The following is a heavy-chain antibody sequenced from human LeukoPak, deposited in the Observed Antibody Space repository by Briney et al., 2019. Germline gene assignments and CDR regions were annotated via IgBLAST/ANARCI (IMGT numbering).Heavy chain of an antibody. CDR2: ISGSGGST. J-gene: IGHJ5*02. CDR1: GFTFSSYA. D-gene: IGHD2-15*01. Sequence: PGGSLRLSCAASGFTFSSYAMSWVRQARARGLEEVSAISGSGGSTYYADSVKGRFTISRDNSKNTLYLQMNSLRAEDTAVYYCAKGDVVVVAATPSWFDPWGQGTLVTVSS. V-gene: IGHV3-23*01. CDR3: AKGDVVVVAATPSWFDP.